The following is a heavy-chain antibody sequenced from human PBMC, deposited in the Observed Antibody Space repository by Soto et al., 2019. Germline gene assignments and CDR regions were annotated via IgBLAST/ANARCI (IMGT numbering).Heavy chain of an antibody. D-gene: IGHD4-17*01. V-gene: IGHV4-59*01. J-gene: IGHJ4*02. CDR2: IYYSGGT. CDR3: SRGATVGLHFDY. CDR1: GGSISSYY. Sequence: QVQLQESGPGLVKPSETLSLTCTVSGGSISSYYWSWIRQPPGKGLEWIGYIYYSGGTNYNPSLKSRVNISVDTSKNQFSLKLSSVTAADTAVYYCSRGATVGLHFDYWGQGTLVTVSS.